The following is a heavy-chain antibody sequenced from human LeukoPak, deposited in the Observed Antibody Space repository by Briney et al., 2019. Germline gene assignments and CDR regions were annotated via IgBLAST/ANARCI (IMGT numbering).Heavy chain of an antibody. J-gene: IGHJ5*01. CDR1: GGSISTTTYY. V-gene: IGHV4-39*07. D-gene: IGHD4-23*01. Sequence: SETLSLTCTVSGGSISTTTYYWAWIRQPPGKGLDWIGTIYYSGSTYYTPSLKSRVTISVDTSKNQFSLKLSSVTAADTAVYYCARGHGNNNWFYYWGQGTLVTVSS. CDR3: ARGHGNNNWFYY. CDR2: IYYSGST.